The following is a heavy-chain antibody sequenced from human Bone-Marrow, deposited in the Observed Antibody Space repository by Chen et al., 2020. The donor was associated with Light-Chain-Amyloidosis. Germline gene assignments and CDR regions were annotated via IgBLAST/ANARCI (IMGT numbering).Heavy chain of an antibody. D-gene: IGHD5-12*01. J-gene: IGHJ4*02. CDR2: IYPDDSDA. Sequence: EVKKPGESLKISCKGSGYTFPNYWIGWVRQMRGKGLEWMGVIYPDDSDARYSPSFEGQVTISADKSITTAYLQWRSLKASDTAMYYCARRRDGYNFDYWGQGTLVTVSS. CDR3: ARRRDGYNFDY. CDR1: GYTFPNYW. V-gene: IGHV5-51*01.